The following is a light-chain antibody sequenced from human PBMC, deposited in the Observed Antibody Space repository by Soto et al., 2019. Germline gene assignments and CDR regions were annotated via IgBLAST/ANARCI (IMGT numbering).Light chain of an antibody. V-gene: IGKV3-15*01. Sequence: EIAMSQSPATLSVSPGARATLSCSASQSVSSNLAWYQQKPGQAPRLLMYGASTRGTGSPARFSGSGSGTEFTLTISNMEYEDFAVYYCQKYNIWPQTFGQGTRLDIK. CDR2: GAS. J-gene: IGKJ1*01. CDR3: QKYNIWPQT. CDR1: QSVSSN.